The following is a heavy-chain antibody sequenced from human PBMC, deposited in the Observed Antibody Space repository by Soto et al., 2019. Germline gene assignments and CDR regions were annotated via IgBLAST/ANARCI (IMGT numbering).Heavy chain of an antibody. CDR3: AKDFLNYDFWSGYFRGMDV. Sequence: GGSLRLSCAASGFTFSSYAMSWVRQAPGKGLEWVSAISGSGGSTYYADSVKGRFTISRDNSKNTLYLQMNSLRAEDTAVYYCAKDFLNYDFWSGYFRGMDVWGQGTTVTVSS. V-gene: IGHV3-23*01. D-gene: IGHD3-3*01. J-gene: IGHJ6*02. CDR2: ISGSGGST. CDR1: GFTFSSYA.